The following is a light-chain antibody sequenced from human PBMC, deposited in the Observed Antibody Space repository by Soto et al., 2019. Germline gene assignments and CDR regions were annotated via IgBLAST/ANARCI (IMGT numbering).Light chain of an antibody. J-gene: IGLJ2*01. CDR1: SSNIGAGYD. Sequence: QSVLTQPASVSGAPGQRVTISCTGSSSNIGAGYDVHWYQQLPGTAPKLLIYGNSNRPSGVPDRISGSKSGTSAALAITGLQAEDVADYYCQSYDSSLSGVVFGGVTKLTVL. CDR2: GNS. V-gene: IGLV1-40*01. CDR3: QSYDSSLSGVV.